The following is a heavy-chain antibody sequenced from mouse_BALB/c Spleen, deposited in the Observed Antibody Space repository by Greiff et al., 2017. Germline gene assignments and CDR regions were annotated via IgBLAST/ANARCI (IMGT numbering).Heavy chain of an antibody. D-gene: IGHD2-10*02. J-gene: IGHJ4*01. CDR1: GFTFSSFG. Sequence: EVQGVESGGGLVQPGGSRKLSCAASGFTFSSFGMHWVRQAPEKGLEWVAYISSGSSTIYYADTVKGRFTISRDNPKNTLFLQMTSLRSEDTAMYYCARGYEAMDYGGQGTSVTVSS. V-gene: IGHV5-17*02. CDR2: ISSGSSTI. CDR3: ARGYEAMDY.